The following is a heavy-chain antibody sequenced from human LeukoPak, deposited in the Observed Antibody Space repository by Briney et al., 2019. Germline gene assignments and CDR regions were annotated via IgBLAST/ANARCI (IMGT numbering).Heavy chain of an antibody. V-gene: IGHV3-30*02. CDR2: IRYDGSNK. D-gene: IGHD3-3*01. CDR1: GFTFSSYG. J-gene: IGHJ6*03. CDR3: ARVITIFHYMDV. Sequence: PGGSLRLSCAASGFTFSSYGMHWVRQAPGKGLEWVAFIRYDGSNKYYADSVKGRFTISRDNSKNTLYLQMNSLRAEDTAVYYCARVITIFHYMDVWGKGTTVTVSS.